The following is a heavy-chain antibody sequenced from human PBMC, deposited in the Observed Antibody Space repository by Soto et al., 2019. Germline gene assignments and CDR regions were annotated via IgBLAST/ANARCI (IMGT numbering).Heavy chain of an antibody. CDR2: ISGGGETT. V-gene: IGHV3-23*01. Sequence: GGSLRLSCAASGFTFTSYVMSWVRQAPGKGLEWVSTISGGGETTQYAESVEGRFTIARDNAKNTLYLQMNSLTAEDTALYYCAKHRSTGTFDSWGQGTLVTVSS. J-gene: IGHJ4*02. D-gene: IGHD1-1*01. CDR1: GFTFTSYV. CDR3: AKHRSTGTFDS.